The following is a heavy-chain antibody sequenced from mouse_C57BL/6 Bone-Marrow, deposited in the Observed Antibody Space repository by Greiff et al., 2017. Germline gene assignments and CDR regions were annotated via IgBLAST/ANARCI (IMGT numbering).Heavy chain of an antibody. D-gene: IGHD2-3*01. Sequence: VQLQQPGAELVKPGASVKLSCKASGYTFTSYWMQWVKQRPGQGLEWIGEIDPSDSYTNYNQKFKGKATLTVDTSSSTAYMQLSSLTSEDSAVYYCARWYDGYYHYARDYWGQGTAVTVSS. CDR3: ARWYDGYYHYARDY. CDR1: GYTFTSYW. V-gene: IGHV1-50*01. CDR2: IDPSDSYT. J-gene: IGHJ4*01.